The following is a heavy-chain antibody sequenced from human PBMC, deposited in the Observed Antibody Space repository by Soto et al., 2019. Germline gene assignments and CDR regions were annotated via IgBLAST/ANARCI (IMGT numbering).Heavy chain of an antibody. J-gene: IGHJ2*01. Sequence: QVHLVESGGGVVQPGRSLTLSCTASGITFSSFAVHWVRQSPGKGLDWVAAISYDGTTKFYADSVKGRFSISRDNSKNALNLQMNSLSGEDTAVYYCARGPCGDCFDWYCDHWGHGTLVTVSS. CDR1: GITFSSFA. CDR2: ISYDGTTK. D-gene: IGHD2-21*02. V-gene: IGHV3-30-3*01. CDR3: ARGPCGDCFDWYCDH.